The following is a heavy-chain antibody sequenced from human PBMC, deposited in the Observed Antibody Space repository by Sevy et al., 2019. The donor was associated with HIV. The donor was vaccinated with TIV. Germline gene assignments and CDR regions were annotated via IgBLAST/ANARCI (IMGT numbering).Heavy chain of an antibody. CDR2: VTPYNGHK. CDR3: ERCLGSLRPWEYNWFDP. J-gene: IGHJ5*02. CDR1: GYTFASYG. Sequence: ASVKVSCKASGYTFASYGISWVRQAPGQGLEWMVWVTPYNGHKKYAQKLQGRVTMTTDTSTSTAYMELRSLRSDDTAVYYDERCLGSLRPWEYNWFDPWGQGTLVTVSS. D-gene: IGHD1-26*01. V-gene: IGHV1-18*01.